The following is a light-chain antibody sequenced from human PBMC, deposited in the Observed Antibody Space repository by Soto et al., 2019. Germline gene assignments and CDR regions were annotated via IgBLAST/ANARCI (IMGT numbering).Light chain of an antibody. CDR1: TSNIGAPYD. V-gene: IGLV1-40*01. CDR2: GDN. J-gene: IGLJ1*01. Sequence: QSVLTQPPSVSGDPGQRVSISCTGSTSNIGAPYDVHWYQHRTGTAPKLLIYGDNNRPSGVPDRFSGSKSVTSASLAITRLQAEDEADYYCQSYDISLHNYVFGTGTKVNVL. CDR3: QSYDISLHNYV.